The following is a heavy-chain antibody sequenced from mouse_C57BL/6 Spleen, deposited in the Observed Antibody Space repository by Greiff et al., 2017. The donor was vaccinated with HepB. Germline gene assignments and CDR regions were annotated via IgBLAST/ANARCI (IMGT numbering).Heavy chain of an antibody. J-gene: IGHJ3*01. Sequence: QVQLKQPGTELVKPGASVKLSCKASGYTFTSYWMHWVKQRPGQGLEWIGNINPSNGGTNYNEKFKSKATLTVDKSSSTAYMQLSSLTSEDSAVYYCAREEGLRRTFAYWGQGTLVTVSA. CDR3: AREEGLRRTFAY. CDR2: INPSNGGT. D-gene: IGHD2-4*01. CDR1: GYTFTSYW. V-gene: IGHV1-53*01.